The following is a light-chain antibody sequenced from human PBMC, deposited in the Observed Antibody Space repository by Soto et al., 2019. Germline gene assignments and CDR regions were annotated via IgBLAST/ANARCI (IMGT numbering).Light chain of an antibody. CDR3: QQYNNWPPWT. J-gene: IGKJ1*01. CDR1: RSISSY. Sequence: ETVMTQSPATLSVSPGERATLSCRASRSISSYLAWYQQKPGQPPRLLIYGASTRATGIPARFSGSGSGTEFTLTIISLQSEDFALYYCQQYNNWPPWTFGQGTKVEI. V-gene: IGKV3-15*01. CDR2: GAS.